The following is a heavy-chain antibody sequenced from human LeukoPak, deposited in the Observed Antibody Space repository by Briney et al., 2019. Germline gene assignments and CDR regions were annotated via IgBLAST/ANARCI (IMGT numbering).Heavy chain of an antibody. CDR3: ARGGQLGEYYYGMDV. D-gene: IGHD3-10*01. V-gene: IGHV1-69*02. CDR1: GGTFSSYT. J-gene: IGHJ6*02. CDR2: IIPILGIA. Sequence: ASVKVSCKASGGTFSSYTISWVRQAPGQGLEWMGRIIPILGIANYAQKFQGRVMITADKSTSTAYMELSSLRSEDTAVYYCARGGQLGEYYYGMDVWGQGTLVTVSS.